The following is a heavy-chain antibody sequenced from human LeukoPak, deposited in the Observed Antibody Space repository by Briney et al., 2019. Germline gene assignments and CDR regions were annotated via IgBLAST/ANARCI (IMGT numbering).Heavy chain of an antibody. V-gene: IGHV4-61*02. Sequence: SETLSLTCTVSGGSISSGSYYWSWIRQPAGKGLEWIGRIYTSGSTNYNPSLKSRVTISVATSKNQFSLKLSSVTAADTAVYYCARGGSSRPHYYGMDVWGQGTTVTVSS. CDR2: IYTSGST. J-gene: IGHJ6*02. D-gene: IGHD6-6*01. CDR1: GGSISSGSYY. CDR3: ARGGSSRPHYYGMDV.